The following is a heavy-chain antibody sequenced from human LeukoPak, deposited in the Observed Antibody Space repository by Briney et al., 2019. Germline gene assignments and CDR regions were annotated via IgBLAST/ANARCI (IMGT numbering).Heavy chain of an antibody. Sequence: GGSLRLSCAASGFTFSSYSMNWVRQAPGKGLEWVSYISSSGSTIYYADSVKGRFTISRDNAKNSLYLQMNSLRAEDTAVYYCARPYIVATTLGYWGQGTLVTVSS. J-gene: IGHJ4*02. CDR2: ISSSGSTI. CDR3: ARPYIVATTLGY. V-gene: IGHV3-48*04. D-gene: IGHD5-12*01. CDR1: GFTFSSYS.